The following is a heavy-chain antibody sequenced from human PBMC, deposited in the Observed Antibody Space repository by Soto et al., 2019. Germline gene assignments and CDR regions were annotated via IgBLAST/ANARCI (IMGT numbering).Heavy chain of an antibody. D-gene: IGHD1-26*01. V-gene: IGHV4-59*08. Sequence: SETLSLTCTVSGGSISSYYWSWIRQPSGKGLEWIGYIYYSGSTNYNPSLKSRVTISVDTSKNQFSLKLSSVTAADTAVYYCASIMGSIHFDYWGQGTLVTVSS. CDR2: IYYSGST. CDR3: ASIMGSIHFDY. CDR1: GGSISSYY. J-gene: IGHJ4*02.